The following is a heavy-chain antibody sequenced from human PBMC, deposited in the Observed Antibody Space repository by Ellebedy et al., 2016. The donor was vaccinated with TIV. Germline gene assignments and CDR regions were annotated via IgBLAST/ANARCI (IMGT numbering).Heavy chain of an antibody. V-gene: IGHV3-7*01. J-gene: IGHJ4*02. CDR3: ARDSLPFGSSTSWCWVGDCYVGFDY. CDR2: IKQDGSEK. Sequence: GESLKISCAASGFTFSSYWMSWVRQAPGKGLEWVANIKQDGSEKYYVDSVKGRFTISRDNAKNSLYLQMNSLRAEDTAVYYCARDSLPFGSSTSWCWVGDCYVGFDYWGQGTLVTVSS. CDR1: GFTFSSYW. D-gene: IGHD2-2*01.